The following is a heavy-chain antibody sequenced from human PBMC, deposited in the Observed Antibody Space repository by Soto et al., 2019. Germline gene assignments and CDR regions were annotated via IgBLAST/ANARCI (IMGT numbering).Heavy chain of an antibody. D-gene: IGHD3-10*01. J-gene: IGHJ5*02. CDR2: IYHSGST. V-gene: IGHV4-4*02. CDR1: GGSISSSNW. Sequence: QVQLQESGPGLAKPSGTVSLTCAVYGGSISSSNWWSWVRQSPGKRLEWIGEIYHSGSTNYNPSLRGRVTISVDKSKNQFSLKLSSVTAADTAVYYCARLYMVRGVMDWFDPWGQGTLVTVSS. CDR3: ARLYMVRGVMDWFDP.